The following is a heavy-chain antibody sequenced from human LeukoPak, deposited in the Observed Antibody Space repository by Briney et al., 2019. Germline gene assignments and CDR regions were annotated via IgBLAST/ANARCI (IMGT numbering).Heavy chain of an antibody. CDR3: ARDVPRYIAVAGRGGGDY. CDR1: GYTFTDYY. V-gene: IGHV1-2*02. CDR2: INPNSGGT. Sequence: ASVKVSCKASGYTFTDYYMHWVRQAPGQGLEWMGWINPNSGGTNYAQKFQGRVTMTRDTSISTAYMELSRLRSDDTAVYYCARDVPRYIAVAGRGGGDYWGQGTLVTVSS. D-gene: IGHD6-19*01. J-gene: IGHJ4*02.